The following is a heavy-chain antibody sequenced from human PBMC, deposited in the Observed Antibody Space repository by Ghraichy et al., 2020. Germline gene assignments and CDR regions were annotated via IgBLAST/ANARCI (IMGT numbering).Heavy chain of an antibody. V-gene: IGHV1-69*01. CDR3: AAGPATQRGAKLYYFDY. CDR2: IIPIFGTA. D-gene: IGHD6-13*01. CDR1: GGTFSSYA. Sequence: NISCKASGGTFSSYAISWVRQAPGQGLEWMGGIIPIFGTANYAQKFQGRVTITADESTSTAYMELSSLRSEDTAVYYCAAGPATQRGAKLYYFDYWGQGTLVTVSS. J-gene: IGHJ4*02.